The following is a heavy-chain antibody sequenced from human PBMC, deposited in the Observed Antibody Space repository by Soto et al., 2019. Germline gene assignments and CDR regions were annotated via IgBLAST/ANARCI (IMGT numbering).Heavy chain of an antibody. CDR3: ARGRYYYDSSGYYYFDY. J-gene: IGHJ4*02. CDR1: GGTFSSYA. Sequence: QVQLVQSGAEVKKPGSSVKVSCKASGGTFSSYAISWVRQAPGQGLEWMGGIIPIFGTANYAQKFQGRVTITADESTSTAYMERSSLRSEDTAVYYCARGRYYYDSSGYYYFDYWGQGTLVTVSS. D-gene: IGHD3-22*01. V-gene: IGHV1-69*01. CDR2: IIPIFGTA.